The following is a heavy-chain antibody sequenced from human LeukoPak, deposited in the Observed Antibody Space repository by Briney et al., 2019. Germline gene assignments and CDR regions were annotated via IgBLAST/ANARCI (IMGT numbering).Heavy chain of an antibody. J-gene: IGHJ4*02. V-gene: IGHV4-39*07. CDR2: VFYDGST. CDR3: ASLRFIEWFHAIDY. D-gene: IGHD3-3*01. CDR1: GGAVRTTLYY. Sequence: MTSETLSLTCSVSGGAVRTTLYYWVWIRQSPGKGLQWIGSVFYDGSTFYNPSLKSRVSISIDTPKNQFSLKLRSVTAADTSVYYCASLRFIEWFHAIDYWGQGILVTVSS.